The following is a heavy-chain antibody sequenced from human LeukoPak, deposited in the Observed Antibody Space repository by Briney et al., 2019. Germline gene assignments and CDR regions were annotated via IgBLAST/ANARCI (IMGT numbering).Heavy chain of an antibody. Sequence: GASVKVSCKASGYIFINYGITWVRQAPGQGREWMGWISAYNGHTNYAQKLQGRGTMTTDTSTSTAYMELRSLRSDDTAVYYCARVAPNRRYCSGGGCLNSFDSWGQGPLVTVSS. J-gene: IGHJ4*02. CDR2: ISAYNGHT. CDR1: GYIFINYG. V-gene: IGHV1-18*01. CDR3: ARVAPNRRYCSGGGCLNSFDS. D-gene: IGHD2-15*01.